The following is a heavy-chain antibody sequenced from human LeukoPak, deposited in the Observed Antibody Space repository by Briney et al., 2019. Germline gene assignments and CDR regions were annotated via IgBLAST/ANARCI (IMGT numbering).Heavy chain of an antibody. Sequence: SVKVSCKASGGSLSNYAITWVRQTPGQGLEWLGVIIPAFGTADYAQTLQGRVTITTDDSTSTAFLGLGSLRSADTAVYYCARSFGGVLANDAFDIWGQGTLITVSS. D-gene: IGHD3-16*02. CDR2: IIPAFGTA. CDR1: GGSLSNYA. J-gene: IGHJ3*02. V-gene: IGHV1-69*05. CDR3: ARSFGGVLANDAFDI.